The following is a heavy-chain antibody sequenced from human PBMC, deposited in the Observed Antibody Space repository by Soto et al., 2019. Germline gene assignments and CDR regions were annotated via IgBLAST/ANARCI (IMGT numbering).Heavy chain of an antibody. V-gene: IGHV3-21*01. CDR1: GFTFSSYS. Sequence: PGGSLRLSCAASGFTFSSYSMNWVRQAPGKGLEWVSSISSSSSYIYYADSVKGRFTISRDNAKNSLYLQMNSLRAEDTAVYYCARDTTTYYDFWQWYYYGMDVWGQGTTVTVSS. CDR3: ARDTTTYYDFWQWYYYGMDV. CDR2: ISSSSSYI. D-gene: IGHD3-3*01. J-gene: IGHJ6*02.